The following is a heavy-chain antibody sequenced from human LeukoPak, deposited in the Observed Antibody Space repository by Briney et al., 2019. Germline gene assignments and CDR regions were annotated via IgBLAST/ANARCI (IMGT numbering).Heavy chain of an antibody. J-gene: IGHJ3*02. CDR1: GFTVSSNY. CDR3: ARALVVITLDAFDI. V-gene: IGHV3-53*01. D-gene: IGHD3-22*01. Sequence: GGSLRLSCAASGFTVSSNYMSWVRQAPGKGLEWVSVIYSGGSTYYADSVKGRFTISRDNSKNTLYLQMNSLRAEDTAVYYCARALVVITLDAFDIWGQGTMATVSS. CDR2: IYSGGST.